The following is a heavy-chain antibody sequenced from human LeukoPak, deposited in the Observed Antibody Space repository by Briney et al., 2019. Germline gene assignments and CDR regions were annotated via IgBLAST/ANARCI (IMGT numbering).Heavy chain of an antibody. V-gene: IGHV4-59*08. Sequence: SETLSLTCAVYGGSFSGYYWSWIRQPPGKGLEWIGYIYYSGSTNYNPSLKSRVTISVDTSKNQFSLKLSSVTAADTAVYYCARRAPNYYGSGSNPLDYWGQGTLVTVSS. J-gene: IGHJ4*02. CDR1: GGSFSGYY. CDR2: IYYSGST. D-gene: IGHD3-10*01. CDR3: ARRAPNYYGSGSNPLDY.